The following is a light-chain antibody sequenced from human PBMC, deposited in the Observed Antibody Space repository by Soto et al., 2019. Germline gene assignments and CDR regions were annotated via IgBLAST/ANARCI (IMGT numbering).Light chain of an antibody. CDR3: QQYESSRT. CDR1: QSVSSRF. J-gene: IGKJ1*01. Sequence: DIVLTQSPGTLSLSPGERATLSCRASQSVSSRFLAWYQQKPGQAPKVLIYGASTRATGIPDRFSGSGSGTDLTLTIIRLEPEDFAVYYCQQYESSRTFGQGTKVEMK. CDR2: GAS. V-gene: IGKV3-20*01.